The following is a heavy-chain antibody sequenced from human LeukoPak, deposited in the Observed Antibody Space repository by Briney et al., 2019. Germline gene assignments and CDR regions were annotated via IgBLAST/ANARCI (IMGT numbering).Heavy chain of an antibody. CDR2: IFYVGST. Sequence: PSETLSLTCTVSGDSIGSHYWSWIRQPPGKGLEWIGYIFYVGSTNYNPSLKSRGTISVDTSKNQFSLKLNSVTAADTAVYYCARDYYDSRGEAFDIWGQGTMVTVSS. V-gene: IGHV4-59*11. CDR1: GDSIGSHY. CDR3: ARDYYDSRGEAFDI. D-gene: IGHD3-22*01. J-gene: IGHJ3*02.